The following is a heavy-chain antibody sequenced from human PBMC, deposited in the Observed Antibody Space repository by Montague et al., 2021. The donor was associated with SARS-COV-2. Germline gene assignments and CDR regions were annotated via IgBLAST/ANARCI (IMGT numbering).Heavy chain of an antibody. D-gene: IGHD2-21*02. CDR2: IYYSGST. J-gene: IGHJ2*01. CDR3: AGVHIVVVTAMRYFDL. CDR1: GGSISSGGYY. Sequence: TLSLTCTVSGGSISSGGYYWSWIRQHPGKGLEWIGYIYYSGSTYYNPSLKSRVTISVDTSKNQFSLKLSSVTAADTAVYYCAGVHIVVVTAMRYFDLWGRGTPVTVSS. V-gene: IGHV4-31*03.